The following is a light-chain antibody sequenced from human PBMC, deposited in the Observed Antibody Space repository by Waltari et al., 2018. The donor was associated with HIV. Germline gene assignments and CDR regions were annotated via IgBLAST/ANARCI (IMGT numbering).Light chain of an antibody. CDR3: YQHHGWPRT. CDR2: GPS. V-gene: IGKV3-15*01. J-gene: IGKJ1*01. CDR1: HNIDNN. Sequence: EIVVTQLTATLSVSPGDRASLSCTSSHNIDNNLAWYQQKPGQAPRLVIYGPSTRATGIPARFSGSGSGREFTLTISSLQSEDFAVYYCYQHHGWPRTFGRGTKGEVK.